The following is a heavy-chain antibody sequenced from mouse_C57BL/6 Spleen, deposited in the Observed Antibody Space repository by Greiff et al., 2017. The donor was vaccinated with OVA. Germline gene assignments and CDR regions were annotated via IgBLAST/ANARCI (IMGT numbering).Heavy chain of an antibody. V-gene: IGHV1-26*01. CDR3: ARMGIDGSSHDY. CDR1: GYTFTDYY. Sequence: EVQLQQSGPELVKPGASVKISCKASGYTFTDYYMNWVKQSHGKSLEWIGDINPNNGGTSYNQKFKGKATLTVDKSSSTAYMELRSLTSEDSAVYYCARMGIDGSSHDYWGQGTTLTVSS. CDR2: INPNNGGT. J-gene: IGHJ2*01. D-gene: IGHD1-1*01.